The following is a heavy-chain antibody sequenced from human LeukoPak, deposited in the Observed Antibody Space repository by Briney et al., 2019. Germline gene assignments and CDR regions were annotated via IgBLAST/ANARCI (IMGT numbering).Heavy chain of an antibody. V-gene: IGHV1-2*02. CDR1: GYTFTGYY. J-gene: IGHJ4*02. CDR3: AREQTYYYDSSGYYYDGGFDY. D-gene: IGHD3-22*01. CDR2: INPNSGGT. Sequence: GASVKVSCKASGYTFTGYYMHWVRQAPGQGLEWMGWINPNSGGTNYAQKFQGRVTMTRDTSISTAYMELSRLRSDDTAVYYCAREQTYYYDSSGYYYDGGFDYWGQGTLVTVSS.